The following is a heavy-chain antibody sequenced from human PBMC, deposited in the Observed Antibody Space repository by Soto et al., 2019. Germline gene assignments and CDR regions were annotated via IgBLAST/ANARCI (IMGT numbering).Heavy chain of an antibody. Sequence: EVQLVESGGGLVQPGGSLRLSCAASGFTFSSYEMNWVRQAPGKGLEWVSFISSSGSTIYYADSVKGQFTISRDNAKNSLYLQMNSLKAEDTAVDYCARGGPYSNYYYWGQGTLVTVSS. CDR3: ARGGPYSNYYY. CDR1: GFTFSSYE. D-gene: IGHD4-4*01. V-gene: IGHV3-48*03. J-gene: IGHJ4*02. CDR2: ISSSGSTI.